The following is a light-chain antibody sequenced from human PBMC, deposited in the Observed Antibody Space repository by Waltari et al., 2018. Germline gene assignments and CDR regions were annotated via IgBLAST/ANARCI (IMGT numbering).Light chain of an antibody. V-gene: IGKV3-20*01. Sequence: EIVLTQTPGTLSLSLGDRASLSCRDSPTLRSNHLAWYQQKAGQAPSVLTYGTFSRATGIPDRFSVGVSGTNFTLTISRLGPEDVAVSYCQQYSTSPWTFGQWTKVEIK. CDR1: PTLRSNH. CDR2: GTF. CDR3: QQYSTSPWT. J-gene: IGKJ1*01.